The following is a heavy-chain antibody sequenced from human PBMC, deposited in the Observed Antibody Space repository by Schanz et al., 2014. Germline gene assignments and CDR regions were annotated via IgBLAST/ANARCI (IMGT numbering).Heavy chain of an antibody. CDR1: GFTFSSHW. Sequence: SCAASGFTFSSHWMHWVRQDPGKGLVWVARINSVGSNTDYADSVTGRFTISRDNAKNTLYLQMNTLRAEDTAVYYRARVKYCTITRCHRIETDGMYYRDCWGKGTT. J-gene: IGHJ6*03. D-gene: IGHD2-2*01. CDR3: ARVKYCTITRCHRIETDGMYYRDC. CDR2: INSVGSNT. V-gene: IGHV3-74*01.